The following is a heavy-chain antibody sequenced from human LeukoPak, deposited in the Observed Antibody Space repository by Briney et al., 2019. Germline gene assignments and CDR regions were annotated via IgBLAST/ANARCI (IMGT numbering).Heavy chain of an antibody. Sequence: SETLSLTCAVSGGSISSSNRWSWVRQPPGKGLEWIGEIYHSGSTNYNPSLKSRVTISVDKSTNQFSLKLSSVTAADTAVYYCARVYSRENYFDYWGQGTLVTVSS. J-gene: IGHJ4*02. D-gene: IGHD5-18*01. V-gene: IGHV4-4*02. CDR2: IYHSGST. CDR1: GGSISSSNR. CDR3: ARVYSRENYFDY.